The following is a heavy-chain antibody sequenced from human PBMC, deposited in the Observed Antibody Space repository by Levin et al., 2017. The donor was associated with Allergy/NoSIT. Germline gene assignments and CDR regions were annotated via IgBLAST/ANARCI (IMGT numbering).Heavy chain of an antibody. J-gene: IGHJ4*02. CDR1: GFTFSSYS. Sequence: SCAASGFTFSSYSMNWVRQAPGKGLEWVSSISSSSSYIYYADSVKGRFTISRDNAKNSLYLQMNSLRAEDTAVYYCARAVGGTTDYWGQGTLVTVSS. CDR2: ISSSSSYI. D-gene: IGHD1-1*01. V-gene: IGHV3-21*01. CDR3: ARAVGGTTDY.